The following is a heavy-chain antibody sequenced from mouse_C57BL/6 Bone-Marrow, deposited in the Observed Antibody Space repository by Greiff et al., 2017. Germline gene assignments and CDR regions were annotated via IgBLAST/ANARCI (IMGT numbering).Heavy chain of an antibody. CDR2: IDPEDGET. V-gene: IGHV14-2*01. CDR3: AFDGYPFAY. J-gene: IGHJ3*01. Sequence: EVQLQQSGAELVQPGASVKLSCTASGFNIKDYYMHWVKQRTEQGLEWIGRIDPEDGETKYAPKVPGKAPITADTSSNTAYLQLSSLTSEDTAVYYCAFDGYPFAYWGQGTLVTVSA. CDR1: GFNIKDYY. D-gene: IGHD2-3*01.